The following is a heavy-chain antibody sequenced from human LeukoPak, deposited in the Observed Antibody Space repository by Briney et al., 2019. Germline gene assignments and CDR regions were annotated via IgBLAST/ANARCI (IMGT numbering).Heavy chain of an antibody. CDR1: GYTFTSYD. CDR3: ARGRGYSYGSYYYGMDV. J-gene: IGHJ6*02. Sequence: ASVKVSCKASGYTFTSYDINWVRQATGQGLEWMGWMNPNSGNTGYAQKFQGRVTMTRNTSISTAYMELSSLRSEDTAVYYCARGRGYSYGSYYYGMDVWGQGTTVTVSS. D-gene: IGHD5-18*01. V-gene: IGHV1-8*01. CDR2: MNPNSGNT.